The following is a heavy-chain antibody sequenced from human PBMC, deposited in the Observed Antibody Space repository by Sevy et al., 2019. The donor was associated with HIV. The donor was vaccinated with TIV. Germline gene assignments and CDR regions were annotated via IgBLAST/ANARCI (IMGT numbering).Heavy chain of an antibody. CDR2: IKSKTDGGTI. CDR3: VTDPGYRGYDEEVINYYYYGMDV. CDR1: GFAFSSAW. V-gene: IGHV3-15*01. Sequence: GGSLRLSCAASGFAFSSAWMSWVGLAPGKGLEWVGRIKSKTDGGTIDYAAPVKGRFTISREDSKNTLYLQMNSLKTEDTAVYYCVTDPGYRGYDEEVINYYYYGMDVWGQGTTVTVSS. J-gene: IGHJ6*02. D-gene: IGHD5-12*01.